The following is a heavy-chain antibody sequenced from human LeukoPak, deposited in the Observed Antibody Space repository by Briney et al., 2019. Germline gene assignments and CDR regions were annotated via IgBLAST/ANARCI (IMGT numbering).Heavy chain of an antibody. CDR2: IYSGGST. CDR3: ARLGYYDALTDILDDF. D-gene: IGHD3-9*01. V-gene: IGHV3-53*01. Sequence: PGGSLRLSCAASGFIVSNNYMSWVRQAPGKGLEWVSIIYSGGSTYYADSVKGRFTISRDISKNTLHLQMNSLRAEDTAVYYCARLGYYDALTDILDDFWGQGTLVTVSS. CDR1: GFIVSNNY. J-gene: IGHJ4*02.